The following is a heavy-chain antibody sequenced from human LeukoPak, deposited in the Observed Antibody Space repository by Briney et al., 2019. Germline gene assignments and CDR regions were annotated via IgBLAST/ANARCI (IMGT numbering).Heavy chain of an antibody. CDR3: ARNVVVPAAITDYYYYYMDV. CDR1: GGTFSSYA. D-gene: IGHD2-2*01. Sequence: SVKVSRKASGGTFSSYAISWVRQAPGQGLEWMGGIIPIFGTANYAQKFQGRVTITADESTSTAYMELSSLRSEDTAVYYCARNVVVPAAITDYYYYYMDVWGKGTTVTVSS. CDR2: IIPIFGTA. V-gene: IGHV1-69*13. J-gene: IGHJ6*03.